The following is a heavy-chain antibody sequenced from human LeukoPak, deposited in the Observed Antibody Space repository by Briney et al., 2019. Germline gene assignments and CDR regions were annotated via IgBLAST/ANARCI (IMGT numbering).Heavy chain of an antibody. V-gene: IGHV3-23*01. J-gene: IGHJ4*02. CDR3: ARGYGSGSYFDY. D-gene: IGHD3-10*01. CDR2: LSGRSVVT. CDR1: GFSFTNYA. Sequence: GGSLRLSCTASGFSFTNYAMNWVRQAPGKGLEWVSLLSGRSVVTDLADSVKGRFTIPRDNSKNTLYLQMNSLRAEDTAVYYCARGYGSGSYFDYWGQGTLVTVSS.